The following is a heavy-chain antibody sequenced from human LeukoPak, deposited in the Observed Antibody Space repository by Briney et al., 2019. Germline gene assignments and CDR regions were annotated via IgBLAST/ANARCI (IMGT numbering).Heavy chain of an antibody. J-gene: IGHJ4*02. V-gene: IGHV3-7*01. CDR2: MSPDGSDK. Sequence: AGPLRLSGAASGFSLREYWMRWARQAKRKGLEWVADMSPDGSDKTYVDSVKGRLTISRDNAKQSLYLQMDSLTAEDTAVYYCVTSWCRQQRDYWGQGTLVTVSS. CDR3: VTSWCRQQRDY. CDR1: GFSLREYW. D-gene: IGHD2-8*01.